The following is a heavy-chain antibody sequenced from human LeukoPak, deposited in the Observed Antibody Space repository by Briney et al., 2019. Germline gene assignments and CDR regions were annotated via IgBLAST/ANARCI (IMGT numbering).Heavy chain of an antibody. V-gene: IGHV4-34*01. D-gene: IGHD6-6*01. CDR2: INHSGST. J-gene: IGHJ1*01. Sequence: PSETLSLTCAVYGGSFSGYYWSWIRQPPGKGLEWIGEINHSGSTNYNPSLESRVTISVDTSKNQFSLKLSSVTAADTAVYYCARGSRAVLRYFQHWGQGTLVTVSS. CDR1: GGSFSGYY. CDR3: ARGSRAVLRYFQH.